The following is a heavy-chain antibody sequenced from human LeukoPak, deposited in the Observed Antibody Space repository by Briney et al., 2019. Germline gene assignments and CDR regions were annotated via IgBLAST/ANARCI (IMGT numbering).Heavy chain of an antibody. D-gene: IGHD6-13*01. CDR1: GFTFSAYA. CDR2: ISGSGGST. V-gene: IGHV3-23*01. Sequence: GGSLRLSCEASGFTFSAYAMTWVRQAPGKGLEWASAISGSGGSTYYADSVKGRFTISRDNSKNTLYLQMNSLRAEDTAVYYCAKVRTAAAGLDYWGQGTLVTVSS. J-gene: IGHJ4*02. CDR3: AKVRTAAAGLDY.